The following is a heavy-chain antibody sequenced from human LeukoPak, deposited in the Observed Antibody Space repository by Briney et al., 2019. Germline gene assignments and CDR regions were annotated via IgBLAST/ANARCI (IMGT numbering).Heavy chain of an antibody. V-gene: IGHV1-2*02. D-gene: IGHD3-3*01. Sequence: GSSVKVSCKASGYTFTGYYMHWVRQAPGQGLEWMGWINPNSGGTNYAQKFQGRVTMTRDTSISTAYMELSRLRSDDTAVYYCASPYSYYDFQEAYYFDYWGQGTLVTVSS. CDR1: GYTFTGYY. CDR2: INPNSGGT. J-gene: IGHJ4*02. CDR3: ASPYSYYDFQEAYYFDY.